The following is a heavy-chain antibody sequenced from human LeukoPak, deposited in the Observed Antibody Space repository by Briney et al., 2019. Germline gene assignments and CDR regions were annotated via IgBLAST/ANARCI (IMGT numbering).Heavy chain of an antibody. D-gene: IGHD6-13*01. CDR2: INPSGGST. Sequence: ASVKVSCKASGYTFTSYYMHWVRQAPGQGLEWMGIINPSGGSTSYAQKFQGRVTMTRDTSTSTVYMELSSLRSEDTAAYYCARGGTAALTHYYYYGMDVWGQGTTVTVSS. J-gene: IGHJ6*02. CDR3: ARGGTAALTHYYYYGMDV. CDR1: GYTFTSYY. V-gene: IGHV1-46*01.